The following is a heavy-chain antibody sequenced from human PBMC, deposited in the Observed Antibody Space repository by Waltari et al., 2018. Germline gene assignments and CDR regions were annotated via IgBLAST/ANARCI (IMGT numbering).Heavy chain of an antibody. J-gene: IGHJ4*02. V-gene: IGHV1-69*01. D-gene: IGHD3-16*02. CDR2: IIPIFGTA. Sequence: QVQLVQSGAEVKKPGSSVKVSCQASGGTFSSYAISWVRQAPGQGLEWMGGIIPIFGTANYAQKFQGRVTITADESTSTAYMELSSLRSEDTAVYYCARGRLGELSFRYDYFDYWGQGTLVTVSS. CDR1: GGTFSSYA. CDR3: ARGRLGELSFRYDYFDY.